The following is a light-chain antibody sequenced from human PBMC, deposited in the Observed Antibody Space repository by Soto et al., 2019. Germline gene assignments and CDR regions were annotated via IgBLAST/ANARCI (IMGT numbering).Light chain of an antibody. J-gene: IGKJ5*01. CDR2: GES. CDR3: QQYNHWSWIT. CDR1: QYISNN. Sequence: EIAMTQSPATLSVSLGERATLSCRASQYISNNLAWYQQRPGQASSLLIYGESIRATGVPARFSGSGSGTDFLLSISGLQSEDSEVYYCQQYNHWSWITFGQGTRLEIK. V-gene: IGKV3-15*01.